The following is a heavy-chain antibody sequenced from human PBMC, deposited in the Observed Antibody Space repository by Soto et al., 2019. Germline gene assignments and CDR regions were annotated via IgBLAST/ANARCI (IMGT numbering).Heavy chain of an antibody. CDR2: ISDRGGSL. J-gene: IGHJ4*02. Sequence: EVQLLESGGGLVQPGGSLRLSCAASGFSFSSYAMVWVRQAPGKGLEWVSVISDRGGSLYFADSVTGRVTISRDNSKNVLSLEMNRLRAEDTAPYFCAKGSIEYSAAVDKWGQGAVVVVSS. D-gene: IGHD5-12*01. CDR3: AKGSIEYSAAVDK. V-gene: IGHV3-23*01. CDR1: GFSFSSYA.